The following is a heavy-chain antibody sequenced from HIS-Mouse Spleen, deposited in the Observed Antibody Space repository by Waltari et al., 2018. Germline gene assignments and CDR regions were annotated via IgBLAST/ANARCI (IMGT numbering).Heavy chain of an antibody. CDR3: AKDSRAVSYYYYGMDV. Sequence: NSGSIGYADSVKGRFTISRDNAKNSLYLQMNSLRAEDTALYYCAKDSRAVSYYYYGMDVWGQGTTVTVSS. V-gene: IGHV3-9*01. D-gene: IGHD4-17*01. CDR2: NSGSI. J-gene: IGHJ6*02.